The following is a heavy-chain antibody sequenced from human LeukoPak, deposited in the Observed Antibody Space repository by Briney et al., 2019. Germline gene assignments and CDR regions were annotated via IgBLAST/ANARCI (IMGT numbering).Heavy chain of an antibody. J-gene: IGHJ5*02. V-gene: IGHV4-34*01. CDR3: ARGPRAQYYYGSGSYYNVAFDP. CDR1: GGSFSGYY. CDR2: INHSGST. D-gene: IGHD3-10*01. Sequence: SETLSLTCAVYGGSFSGYYWSWIRQPPGKGLEWIGEINHSGSTNYNPSLKSRVTISVDTSKNQFSLKLSSVTAADTAVYYCARGPRAQYYYGSGSYYNVAFDPWGQGTLVTVSS.